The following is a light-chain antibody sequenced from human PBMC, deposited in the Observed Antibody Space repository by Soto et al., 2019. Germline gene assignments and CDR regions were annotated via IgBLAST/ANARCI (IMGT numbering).Light chain of an antibody. J-gene: IGKJ4*01. CDR2: DAS. CDR1: QSVGRDY. CDR3: QQYASSPLT. V-gene: IGKV3-20*01. Sequence: EIVLTQSPGTLSLSPGERATLSCRASQSVGRDYLAWYQQKRGQAPRLLMYDASSSATGIPDRFSGSGSGTDFTLTISRLEPEDFAEFYCQQYASSPLTFGGGTKVEIK.